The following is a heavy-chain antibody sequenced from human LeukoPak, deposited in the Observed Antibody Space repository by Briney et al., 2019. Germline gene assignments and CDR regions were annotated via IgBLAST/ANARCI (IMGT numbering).Heavy chain of an antibody. CDR2: IYYSGST. CDR3: ARVFDSGSQAYFYYMDV. V-gene: IGHV4-39*07. Sequence: SETLSLTCTVSGGSISRSRDYWGWIRQPPGKGLEWIGSIYYSGSTYYNPSLKSRVTISGDTSKNQFSLKVSSVTAADTAVYYCARVFDSGSQAYFYYMDVWGKGTTVTISS. D-gene: IGHD3-10*01. CDR1: GGSISRSRDY. J-gene: IGHJ6*03.